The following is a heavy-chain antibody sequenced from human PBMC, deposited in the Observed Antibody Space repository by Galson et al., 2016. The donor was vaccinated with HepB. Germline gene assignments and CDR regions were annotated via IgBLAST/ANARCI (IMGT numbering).Heavy chain of an antibody. CDR1: GFTFSTYG. CDR2: VSFDGNNK. J-gene: IGHJ6*03. Sequence: SLRLSCAASGFTFSTYGMHWVRQAPGKGLEWVAAVSFDGNNKHYVESVKGRFTISRDNSNNTLYLQMNSLRAEDTATYYCANEYRATGYSYDYTDGWGRGTTVTVSS. D-gene: IGHD1-26*01. V-gene: IGHV3-30*18. CDR3: ANEYRATGYSYDYTDG.